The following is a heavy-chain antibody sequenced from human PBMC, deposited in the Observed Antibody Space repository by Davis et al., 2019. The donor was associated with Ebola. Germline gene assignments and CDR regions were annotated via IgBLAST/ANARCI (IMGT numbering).Heavy chain of an antibody. J-gene: IGHJ3*01. CDR3: ASLRRTITGMDDGFDL. D-gene: IGHD1-20*01. Sequence: GESLKISCNDSGNSFSTYWIGWVRQMPGKGLEWMGLIYTGDSDTRHSPSFRGQVTISADKSTRTAYLQWGSLKASDTAMYYCASLRRTITGMDDGFDLWGQGTMVTVSS. CDR1: GNSFSTYW. CDR2: IYTGDSDT. V-gene: IGHV5-51*01.